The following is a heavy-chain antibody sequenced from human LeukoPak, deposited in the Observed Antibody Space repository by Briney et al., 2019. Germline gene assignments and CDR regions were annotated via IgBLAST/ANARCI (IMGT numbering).Heavy chain of an antibody. D-gene: IGHD3-22*01. V-gene: IGHV3-13*01. CDR2: IGTAGDT. Sequence: GGSLRLSCAASGFTFSSYDMHWVRHATGKGLEWVSAIGTAGDTYYPGSVKGRFTISRENAKNSLYLQMNSLRAGDTAVYYCARAVYDSSGYSRHAFDIWGQGTMVTVSS. CDR1: GFTFSSYD. CDR3: ARAVYDSSGYSRHAFDI. J-gene: IGHJ3*02.